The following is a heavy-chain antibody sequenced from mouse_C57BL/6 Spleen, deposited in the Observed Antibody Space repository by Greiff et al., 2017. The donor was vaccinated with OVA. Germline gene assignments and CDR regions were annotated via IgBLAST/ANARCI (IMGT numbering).Heavy chain of an antibody. J-gene: IGHJ1*03. CDR3: ARRDYYGSFDV. CDR2: ISGGGGNT. V-gene: IGHV5-9*01. Sequence: EVKLMESGGGLVKPGGFLKLSCAASGFTFSSYTMSWVRQTPEKRLEWVATISGGGGNTYYPDSVKGRFTISRDNAKNTLYLQMSSLRSEDTALYYCARRDYYGSFDVWGTGTTVTVSS. CDR1: GFTFSSYT. D-gene: IGHD1-1*01.